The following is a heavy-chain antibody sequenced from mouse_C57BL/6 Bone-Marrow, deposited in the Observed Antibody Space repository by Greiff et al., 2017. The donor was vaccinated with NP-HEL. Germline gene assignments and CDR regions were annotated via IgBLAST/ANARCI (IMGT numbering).Heavy chain of an antibody. CDR3: ARAVEGQLRLGFAY. CDR2: ISYDGST. CDR1: GYSITSGYY. Sequence: EVKLQESGPGLVKPSQSLSLTCSVTGYSITSGYYWNWLRQFPGNKLEWMGYISYDGSTNYNPSLKNRISITRDTSKNQFFLKLNSVTTEDTATYYWARAVEGQLRLGFAYWGQGTLVTVSA. D-gene: IGHD3-2*02. J-gene: IGHJ3*01. V-gene: IGHV3-6*01.